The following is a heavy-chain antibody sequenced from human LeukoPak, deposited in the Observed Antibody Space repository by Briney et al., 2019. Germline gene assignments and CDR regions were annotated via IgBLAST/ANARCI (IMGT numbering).Heavy chain of an antibody. CDR1: GYTFTSYA. D-gene: IGHD3-9*01. CDR3: ARANTIFGDYYYYYYMDV. V-gene: IGHV1-3*01. CDR2: INAGNGNT. Sequence: EASVKVSCKASGYTFTSYAMHWVRQAPGQRLEWMGWINAGNGNTKYSQKFQGRVTITTDESTSTAYMELSSLRSEDTAVYYCARANTIFGDYYYYYYMDVWGKGTTVTVSS. J-gene: IGHJ6*03.